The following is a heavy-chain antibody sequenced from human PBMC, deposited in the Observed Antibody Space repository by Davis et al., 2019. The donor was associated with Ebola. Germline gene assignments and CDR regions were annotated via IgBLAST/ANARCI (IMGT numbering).Heavy chain of an antibody. Sequence: ASVKVSCKASGYTFTNYGITWVRQAPGQGLEWMGWFNPHNGNTNYAQNVQGRVTMTTDTSTSTAYMERRSLRSDDTAVDYCARDVVASPFDYWGQGTLVTVSS. J-gene: IGHJ4*02. CDR3: ARDVVASPFDY. V-gene: IGHV1-18*04. CDR1: GYTFTNYG. D-gene: IGHD2-15*01. CDR2: FNPHNGNT.